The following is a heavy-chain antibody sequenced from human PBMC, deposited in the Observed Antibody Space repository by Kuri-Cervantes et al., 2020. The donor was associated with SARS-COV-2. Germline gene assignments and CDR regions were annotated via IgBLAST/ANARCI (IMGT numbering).Heavy chain of an antibody. D-gene: IGHD2-15*01. CDR3: ARAFVVVVAAWRTGMDV. J-gene: IGHJ6*02. Sequence: ETLSLTCAASGFTVSSNYMSWVRQAPGKGLEWVSVIYSGGSTYYADSVKGRFTISRDNSKNTLYLQMNSLRAEDTAVYYCARAFVVVVAAWRTGMDVWGQGTTVTVSS. CDR1: GFTVSSNY. CDR2: IYSGGST. V-gene: IGHV3-66*01.